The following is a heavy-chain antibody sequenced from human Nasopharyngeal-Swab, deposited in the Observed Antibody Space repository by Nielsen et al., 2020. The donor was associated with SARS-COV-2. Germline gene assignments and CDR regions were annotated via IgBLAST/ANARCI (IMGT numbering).Heavy chain of an antibody. Sequence: WIRQPPGKGLEWIGYIYYSGSTNYNPSLKSRVTISVDTSKNQFSLKLSSVTAADTAVYYCARDDRAGTTGLLVQHYLDYWGQGTLVTVSS. CDR3: ARDDRAGTTGLLVQHYLDY. J-gene: IGHJ4*02. V-gene: IGHV4-59*01. CDR2: IYYSGST. D-gene: IGHD2-15*01.